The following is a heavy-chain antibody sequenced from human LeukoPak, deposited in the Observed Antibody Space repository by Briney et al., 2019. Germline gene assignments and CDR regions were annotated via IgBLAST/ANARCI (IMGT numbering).Heavy chain of an antibody. Sequence: GASVKVSCKASSYTFTNYAFTWVRQAPGQGLEWMGWISAYNGNTNYAQKLQGRVTMTTDTSTSTAYMELRSLRSDDTAVYYCARDLAYSSGWWSFWDYWGQGTLVTVSS. D-gene: IGHD6-19*01. CDR2: ISAYNGNT. CDR3: ARDLAYSSGWWSFWDY. CDR1: SYTFTNYA. J-gene: IGHJ4*02. V-gene: IGHV1-18*01.